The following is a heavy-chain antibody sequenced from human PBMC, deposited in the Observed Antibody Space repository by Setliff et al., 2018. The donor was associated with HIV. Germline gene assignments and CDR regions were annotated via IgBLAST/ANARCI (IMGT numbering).Heavy chain of an antibody. V-gene: IGHV4-59*08. CDR3: ARRRSPPSGFYSKYDMDV. D-gene: IGHD3-22*01. J-gene: IGHJ6*03. Sequence: PSETLSLTCTVSGGSISSFFWSWIRQPPGKGLEWIGHISYSGSTNYNPSLKTRVTISVDTSKNQFSLKLTSVTVADTAVYHCARRRSPPSGFYSKYDMDVWGKGTTVTVSS. CDR2: ISYSGST. CDR1: GGSISSFF.